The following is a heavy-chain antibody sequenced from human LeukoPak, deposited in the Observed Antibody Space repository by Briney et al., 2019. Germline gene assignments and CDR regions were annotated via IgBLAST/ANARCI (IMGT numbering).Heavy chain of an antibody. CDR2: INSDESST. J-gene: IGHJ4*02. Sequence: GGSLRLSCAASGFTFSSYWMHWVRQATGKGLVWVSRINSDESSTNYADSVKSRFTISRDNAEETLYLQMYSLRAEDTAVYYCARQPNDWGQGTLVTV. D-gene: IGHD1-1*01. CDR3: ARQPND. CDR1: GFTFSSYW. V-gene: IGHV3-74*01.